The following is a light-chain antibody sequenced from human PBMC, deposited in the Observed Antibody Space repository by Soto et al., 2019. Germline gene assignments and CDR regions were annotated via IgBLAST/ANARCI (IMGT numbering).Light chain of an antibody. V-gene: IGLV2-14*01. J-gene: IGLJ1*01. CDR1: SSDVGGYHY. CDR2: EVS. CDR3: SSYTSSSTLEV. Sequence: QSALTQPASVSGSPGQSITISCTGTSSDVGGYHYVSWYQHHPGKAPKLMLYEVSSRPSGVSNRFSGSKSGNTASLTISGLQTEDEADYYCSSYTSSSTLEVFGTGTK.